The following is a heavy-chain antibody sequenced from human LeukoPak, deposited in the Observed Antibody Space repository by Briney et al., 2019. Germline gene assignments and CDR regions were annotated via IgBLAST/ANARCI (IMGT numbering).Heavy chain of an antibody. Sequence: GGSLRLSCSASGFTFSSYWMHWVRQAPGKGLVWVSRINSDGSSTSYADSVKGRFTISRDNAKNTLYLQMNSLRAEDTAVYYCARDGRPYYYDSSGYYTGYNWFDPWGQGTLVTVSS. D-gene: IGHD3-22*01. CDR2: INSDGSST. J-gene: IGHJ5*02. CDR1: GFTFSSYW. V-gene: IGHV3-74*01. CDR3: ARDGRPYYYDSSGYYTGYNWFDP.